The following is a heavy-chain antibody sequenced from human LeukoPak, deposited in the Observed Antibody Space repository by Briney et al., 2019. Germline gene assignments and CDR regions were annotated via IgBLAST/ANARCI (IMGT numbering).Heavy chain of an antibody. V-gene: IGHV1-69*13. CDR3: ARDDRGIAALRNSYFYYMDV. CDR1: GGTFSSHA. D-gene: IGHD6-13*01. CDR2: IIPIFGTA. Sequence: SVKVSCKASGGTFSSHAISWVRQAPGQGLEWMGGIIPIFGTADYAQKFQGRVTFTADEFTSTAYMELSSLRSEDTALYYCARDDRGIAALRNSYFYYMDVWGKGTTVTVSS. J-gene: IGHJ6*03.